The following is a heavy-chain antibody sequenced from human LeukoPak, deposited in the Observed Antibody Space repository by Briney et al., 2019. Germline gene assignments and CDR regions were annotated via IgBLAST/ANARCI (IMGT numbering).Heavy chain of an antibody. V-gene: IGHV1-3*01. CDR3: ARDRFTMVRGVPHY. Sequence: ASEKVSCKASGYTFTSYAMHWVRQAPGQRLEWMGWINAGNGNTKYSQKFQGRVTITRDTSASTAYMELSSLRSEDTAVYYCARDRFTMVRGVPHYWGQGTLVTVSS. CDR2: INAGNGNT. D-gene: IGHD3-10*01. J-gene: IGHJ4*02. CDR1: GYTFTSYA.